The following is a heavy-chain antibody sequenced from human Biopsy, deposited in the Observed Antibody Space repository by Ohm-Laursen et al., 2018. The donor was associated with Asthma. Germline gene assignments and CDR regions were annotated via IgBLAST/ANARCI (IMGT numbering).Heavy chain of an antibody. CDR3: SRCQVGYSSGWSLLLKKIYYSGMDV. D-gene: IGHD6-19*01. J-gene: IGHJ6*02. CDR2: IMTVFGTT. CDR1: GGTFSNFA. Sequence: SVKVSCKAPGGTFSNFAISWVRQAPGHGLEWLGGIMTVFGTTNYAQKFQGRDTITADESTSTAYMEVTGLRSEDTAIYYCSRCQVGYSSGWSLLLKKIYYSGMDVWGQGTAVTVSS. V-gene: IGHV1-69*13.